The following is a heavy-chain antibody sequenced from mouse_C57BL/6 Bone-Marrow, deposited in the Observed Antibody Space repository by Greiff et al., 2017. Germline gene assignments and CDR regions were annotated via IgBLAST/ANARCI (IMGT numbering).Heavy chain of an antibody. D-gene: IGHD3-3*01. CDR3: ARRAGY. Sequence: LQESGPELVKPGASVKISCKASGYAFSSSWMNWVKQRPGKGLEWIGRIDPGDGDTNYNGKFKGKATLTADKSSSTAYMQLSSLTSEDSAVYFCARRAGYWGQGTTLTVSS. V-gene: IGHV1-82*01. J-gene: IGHJ2*01. CDR1: GYAFSSSW. CDR2: IDPGDGDT.